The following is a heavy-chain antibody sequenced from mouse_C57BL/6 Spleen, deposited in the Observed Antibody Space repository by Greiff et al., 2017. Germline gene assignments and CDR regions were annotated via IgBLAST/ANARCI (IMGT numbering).Heavy chain of an antibody. V-gene: IGHV1-50*01. Sequence: QVQLQQPGAELVKPGASVKLSCKASGYTFTSYWMQWVKQRPGQGLEWIGEIDPSDSYTNYNQKFKGKATLTVDTSSSTAYMQLSSLTSEDSAVYYCARGIGSSYVGYWGQGTTLTVSS. CDR1: GYTFTSYW. CDR2: IDPSDSYT. D-gene: IGHD1-1*01. J-gene: IGHJ2*01. CDR3: ARGIGSSYVGY.